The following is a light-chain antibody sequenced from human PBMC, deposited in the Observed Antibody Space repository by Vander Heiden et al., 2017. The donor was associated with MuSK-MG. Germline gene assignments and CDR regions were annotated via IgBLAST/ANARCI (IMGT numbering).Light chain of an antibody. Sequence: QSVLTQPPSVSGAPGQRVTISCTGSSANIGAGYNVQWYQQRRVTPPKLLISNTINRPSGVPDRFSGSKSGTSASLAITGLQPEDEADYYCQSYDSTLSASVFGGGTKLTVL. CDR3: QSYDSTLSASV. J-gene: IGLJ2*01. CDR2: NTI. CDR1: SANIGAGYN. V-gene: IGLV1-40*01.